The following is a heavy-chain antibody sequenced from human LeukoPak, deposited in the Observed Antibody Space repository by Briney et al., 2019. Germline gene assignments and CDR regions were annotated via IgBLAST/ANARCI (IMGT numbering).Heavy chain of an antibody. V-gene: IGHV3-11*04. J-gene: IGHJ6*04. D-gene: IGHD3-10*02. Sequence: GGSLRLSCTSSGFTFNDYFMSWIRQAPGKGLEWVSYISISGTTIYYADSVKGRFTISRDNAKNSLYLQMNSLRAEDTAVYYCAELGITMIGGVWGKGTTVTISS. CDR3: AELGITMIGGV. CDR1: GFTFNDYF. CDR2: ISISGTTI.